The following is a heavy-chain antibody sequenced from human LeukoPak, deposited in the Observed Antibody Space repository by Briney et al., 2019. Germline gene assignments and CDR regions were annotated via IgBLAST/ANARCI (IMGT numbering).Heavy chain of an antibody. D-gene: IGHD7-27*01. CDR3: ARDKLGINWFDP. V-gene: IGHV1-69*13. J-gene: IGHJ5*02. Sequence: SVKVSCKASGGTFRDYSISWVRQAPGQGLEWMGSLIPLSGAPKYAQKFQGRVTISAAESTSTAYMELSSMRSEDTAVYYCARDKLGINWFDPWGQGTLVTVSS. CDR2: LIPLSGAP. CDR1: GGTFRDYS.